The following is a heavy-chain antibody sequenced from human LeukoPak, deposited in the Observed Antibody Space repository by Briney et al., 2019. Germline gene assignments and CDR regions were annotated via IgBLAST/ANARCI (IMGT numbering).Heavy chain of an antibody. D-gene: IGHD1-26*01. V-gene: IGHV1-24*01. CDR2: SDPEDGEA. J-gene: IGHJ4*02. Sequence: ASVKVSCKISGDTLTELSTHWVRQAPGKGLEWMGGSDPEDGEAIYAPRFQGRVTMTEDTSAGTAYLELTSLRSEDTAIYYCATGGPWDLPNYWGQGTLVTVSS. CDR3: ATGGPWDLPNY. CDR1: GDTLTELS.